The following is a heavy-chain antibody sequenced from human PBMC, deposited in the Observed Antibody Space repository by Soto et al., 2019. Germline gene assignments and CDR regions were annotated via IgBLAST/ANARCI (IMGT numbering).Heavy chain of an antibody. V-gene: IGHV4-59*08. CDR3: ARYSNRHQWLDS. CDR1: GGAMNNFY. J-gene: IGHJ4*02. Sequence: PSETLSLTCSVSGGAMNNFYWTWIRQPPGKGLEWIAHVSYAGVTKYNPSLQSRATISVDTSKSHFSLNLNSVSAADTAIYHCARYSNRHQWLDSWGQGTLVTVSS. CDR2: VSYAGVT. D-gene: IGHD6-13*01.